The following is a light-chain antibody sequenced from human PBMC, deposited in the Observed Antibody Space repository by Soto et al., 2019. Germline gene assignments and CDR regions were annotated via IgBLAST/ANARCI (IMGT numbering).Light chain of an antibody. J-gene: IGKJ1*01. CDR1: QGINSY. Sequence: DIPLTRYPAPLSAYVGDSVTITCRASQGINSYLAWYQQEPGKVPQLLIYEASILQSGVPSRFSGSGSGTDFTLTISSLQPDDFATYYCQQYNSYSGTFGQGANVDIK. V-gene: IGKV1-9*01. CDR3: QQYNSYSGT. CDR2: EAS.